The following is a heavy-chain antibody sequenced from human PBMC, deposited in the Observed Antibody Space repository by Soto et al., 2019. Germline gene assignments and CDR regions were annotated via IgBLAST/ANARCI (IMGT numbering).Heavy chain of an antibody. V-gene: IGHV4-59*01. J-gene: IGHJ6*02. CDR3: ARDLWGYCGTDCYPLDV. CDR2: MYNTGST. D-gene: IGHD2-21*02. Sequence: QVQLQELGPGLVKPSETLSLTCTVSGGTISRYYWSWIRQPPGKGLEWIGYMYNTGSTVYNPSFKSRVTISVDTSKNQFFLKLNSVTAADTAVYYCARDLWGYCGTDCYPLDVWGQGTTVTVSS. CDR1: GGTISRYY.